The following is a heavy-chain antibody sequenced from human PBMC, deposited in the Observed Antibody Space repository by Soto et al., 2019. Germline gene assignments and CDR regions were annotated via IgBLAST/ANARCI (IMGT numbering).Heavy chain of an antibody. CDR1: GGSVSTYY. CDR2: AYNSGST. CDR3: ARESGGYDSSTRYGLDV. J-gene: IGHJ6*02. D-gene: IGHD6-25*01. V-gene: IGHV4-59*02. Sequence: SETLSLTCTASGGSVSTYYWSWIRQPPGKGLEWIGYAYNSGSTKYNPSLKSRVTISVDRSKNQFSLNLSSVTAADTAIYYCARESGGYDSSTRYGLDVWGQGTTVTVSS.